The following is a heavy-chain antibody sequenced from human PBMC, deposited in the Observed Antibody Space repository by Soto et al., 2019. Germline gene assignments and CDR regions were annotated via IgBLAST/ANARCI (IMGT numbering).Heavy chain of an antibody. CDR2: IYYSGTT. Sequence: SETLSLTCAVSGDSVSNDNYYWSWIRQPPGKGLEWIGYIYYSGTTNYNSYLKSRLSLSVDMSKNQFSLKLASVTAADTAVYFCARSQRGRTAFTFDYWGQGALVTSPQ. CDR1: GDSVSNDNYY. CDR3: ARSQRGRTAFTFDY. J-gene: IGHJ4*02. D-gene: IGHD3-16*01. V-gene: IGHV4-61*01.